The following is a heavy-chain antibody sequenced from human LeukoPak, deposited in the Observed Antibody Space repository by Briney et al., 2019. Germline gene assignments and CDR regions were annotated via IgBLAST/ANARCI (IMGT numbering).Heavy chain of an antibody. CDR2: MSYSGST. CDR3: ARLSSSHLPHY. V-gene: IGHV4-39*01. Sequence: SETLSLTCTVSGGSSSSSSYYWGWLRQPPGKGLEWIGTMSYSGSTYYNPSLKSRVTISVDTSKNQFSLKLSSVTAADTAVYYCARLSSSHLPHYWGQGILVTVSS. D-gene: IGHD6-13*01. CDR1: GGSSSSSSYY. J-gene: IGHJ4*02.